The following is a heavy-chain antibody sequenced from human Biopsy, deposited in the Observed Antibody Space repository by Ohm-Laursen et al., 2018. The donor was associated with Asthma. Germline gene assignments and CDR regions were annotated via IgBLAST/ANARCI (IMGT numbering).Heavy chain of an antibody. Sequence: SLRLSCAASGFTFGDYWMSWVRQVPGKGLEWVAVISYDGNHKFYEDSVKGRSTISRDNSKNTLYLQMNSLRTEDTAVYYCAKRRGYSGHDNDYWGQGTLVIVSS. D-gene: IGHD5-12*01. CDR1: GFTFGDYW. J-gene: IGHJ4*02. CDR2: ISYDGNHK. CDR3: AKRRGYSGHDNDY. V-gene: IGHV3-30*18.